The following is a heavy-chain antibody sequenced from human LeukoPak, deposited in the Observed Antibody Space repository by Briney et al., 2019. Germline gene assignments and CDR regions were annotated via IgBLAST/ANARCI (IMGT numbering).Heavy chain of an antibody. V-gene: IGHV4-39*01. Sequence: PSETLSLTCTVSGGSISSNSYYWGWIRQPPGKGLKWIGSIYYSGSTYYNPSLKSRVTISVDTSKNQFSLKLSSVTATDTAVYYCARNKYYYGSGNYGVPNWFDPWGQGTLVTVSS. D-gene: IGHD3-10*01. CDR2: IYYSGST. CDR3: ARNKYYYGSGNYGVPNWFDP. J-gene: IGHJ5*02. CDR1: GGSISSNSYY.